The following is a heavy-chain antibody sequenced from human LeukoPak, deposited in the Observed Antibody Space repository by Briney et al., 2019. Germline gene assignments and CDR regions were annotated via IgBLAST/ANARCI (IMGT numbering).Heavy chain of an antibody. D-gene: IGHD6-13*01. V-gene: IGHV3-33*01. CDR1: GFTFSSYG. Sequence: PGGSLRLSCAASGFTFSSYGMHWVRQAPGKGLEGVAVIWYDGSNKYYADSVKGRFTISRDNSKNTLYLQMNSLRAEDTAVYYCARDPSIAGSYYFDYWGQGTLVTVSS. CDR3: ARDPSIAGSYYFDY. J-gene: IGHJ4*02. CDR2: IWYDGSNK.